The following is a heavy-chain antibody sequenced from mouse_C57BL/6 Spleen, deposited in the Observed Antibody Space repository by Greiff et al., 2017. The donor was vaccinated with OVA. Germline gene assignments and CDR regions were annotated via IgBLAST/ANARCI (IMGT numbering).Heavy chain of an antibody. CDR2: INPSSGYT. V-gene: IGHV1-7*01. CDR1: GYTFTSYW. J-gene: IGHJ4*01. Sequence: QVQLQQSGAELAKPGASVKLSCKASGYTFTSYWMHWVKQRPGQGLEWIGYINPSSGYTKYNQKFKDKATLTADKSSSTAYMQLSSLTSEDSAVYYCASYYGSSYDAMDYWGQGTSVTASS. CDR3: ASYYGSSYDAMDY. D-gene: IGHD1-1*01.